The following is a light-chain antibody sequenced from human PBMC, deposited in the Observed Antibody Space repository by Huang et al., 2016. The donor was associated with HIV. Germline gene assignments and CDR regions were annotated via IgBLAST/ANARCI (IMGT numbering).Light chain of an antibody. CDR3: HQYSDWPIT. CDR1: QSVSTN. CDR2: DAS. V-gene: IGKV3-15*01. Sequence: TMMTQFPATLSLSPGQGATLSCRARQSVSTNLAWYQQKPGQAPRLLLYDASTRATGISARFRGSGSGTEFTLTISSLQSEDFAVYFCHQYSDWPITFGPGTTVDLK. J-gene: IGKJ3*01.